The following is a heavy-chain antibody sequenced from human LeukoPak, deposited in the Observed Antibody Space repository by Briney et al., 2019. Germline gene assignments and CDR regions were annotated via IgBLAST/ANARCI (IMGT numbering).Heavy chain of an antibody. D-gene: IGHD3-16*02. Sequence: SQTLSLTCDISGDSVSSTTATWNWIRQSPSRGLEWLGRTYYRSKWYYDYVLSMKSRITINSDTSQNQFSLQVHSVTPEDTAVYYCARADYDYVWGTYRLDYWGQGTLVTVSS. CDR1: GDSVSSTTAT. CDR3: ARADYDYVWGTYRLDY. CDR2: TYYRSKWYY. V-gene: IGHV6-1*01. J-gene: IGHJ4*02.